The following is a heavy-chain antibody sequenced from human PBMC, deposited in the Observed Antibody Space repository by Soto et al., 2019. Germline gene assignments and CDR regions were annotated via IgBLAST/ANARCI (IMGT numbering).Heavy chain of an antibody. CDR2: IIPIFCTA. V-gene: IGHV1-69*14. CDR3: ARDHGEGITHNWFDT. Sequence: QVQLVQSGAEVKKPGSSVKVSCKASGGTFSSYAISWVRQAPGQGLEWMGGIIPIFCTANYAQKFQGRVTITADKSTSTAYMELSSLRSEDTAVYYCARDHGEGITHNWFDTWCQGTLVTVSS. CDR1: GGTFSSYA. J-gene: IGHJ5*02. D-gene: IGHD3-10*01.